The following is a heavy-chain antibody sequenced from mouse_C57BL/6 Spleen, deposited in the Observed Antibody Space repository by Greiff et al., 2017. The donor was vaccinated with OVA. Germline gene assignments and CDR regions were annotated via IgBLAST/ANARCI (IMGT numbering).Heavy chain of an antibody. D-gene: IGHD2-4*01. V-gene: IGHV1-72*01. J-gene: IGHJ3*01. CDR1: GYTFTSYW. CDR2: IDPCSGGT. Sequence: QVQLQQPGAELVKPGASVKLSCKASGYTFTSYWMHWVKQRPGRGLEWIGRIDPCSGGTKYNEKFKSKATLTVDTSSSTAYMQLRSLTSEDSAVYYCARTPRYEYDEGVAYWGQGTLVTVSA. CDR3: ARTPRYEYDEGVAY.